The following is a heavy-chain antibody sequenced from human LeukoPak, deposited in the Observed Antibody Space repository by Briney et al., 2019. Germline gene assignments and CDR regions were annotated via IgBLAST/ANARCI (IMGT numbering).Heavy chain of an antibody. V-gene: IGHV1-18*01. CDR1: GYTFTSYG. CDR3: ATGEGIAAAGGYYYYGMDV. CDR2: ISAYNGNT. Sequence: ASVKVSCKASGYTFTSYGISWVRPAPGQGLEWMGWISAYNGNTNYAQKLQGRVTMTTDTSTSTAYMELRSLRSDDTAVYYCATGEGIAAAGGYYYYGMDVWGQGTTVTVSS. D-gene: IGHD6-13*01. J-gene: IGHJ6*02.